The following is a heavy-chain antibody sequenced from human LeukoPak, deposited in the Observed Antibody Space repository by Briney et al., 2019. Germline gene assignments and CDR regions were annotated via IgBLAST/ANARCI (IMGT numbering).Heavy chain of an antibody. CDR1: GGSISSYY. CDR3: AREPVSHLVFDY. CDR2: IYYSGST. V-gene: IGHV4-59*01. J-gene: IGHJ4*02. Sequence: SETLSLTCTVSGGSISSYYWSWIRQPPGKGLEWIGYIYYSGSTNYNPSLKSRVTISVDTSKNQFSLKLSSVTAADTAVYYCAREPVSHLVFDYWGQGALVTVSS.